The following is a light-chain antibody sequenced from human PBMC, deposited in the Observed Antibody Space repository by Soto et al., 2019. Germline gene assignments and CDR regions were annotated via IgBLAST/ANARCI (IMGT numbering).Light chain of an antibody. CDR1: SSDVGGYKY. V-gene: IGLV2-11*01. CDR3: CSYADNYVV. Sequence: QSVLTQSRSVSGSPGQSVTISCTASSSDVGGYKYVSWYQQHPGKAPKLMIYAVTKRPSGVPDRFSGSKSGNTASLTISGLQTEDEADYYCCSYADNYVVFGGGTKVTVL. CDR2: AVT. J-gene: IGLJ2*01.